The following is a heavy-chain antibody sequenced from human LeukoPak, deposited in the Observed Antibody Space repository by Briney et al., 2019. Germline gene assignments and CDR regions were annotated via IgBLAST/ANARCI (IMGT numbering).Heavy chain of an antibody. V-gene: IGHV3-53*01. CDR1: GFIVSSNY. Sequence: GGSLRLSCAASGFIVSSNYMNWVRQAPGKGLEWVSVIYSDGSKYYADSVKGRFTISRENLENMLYLQGNSLRAEDTAVYYCARGSGLFDYWGQGTLVTVSS. CDR3: ARGSGLFDY. CDR2: IYSDGSK. D-gene: IGHD1-26*01. J-gene: IGHJ4*02.